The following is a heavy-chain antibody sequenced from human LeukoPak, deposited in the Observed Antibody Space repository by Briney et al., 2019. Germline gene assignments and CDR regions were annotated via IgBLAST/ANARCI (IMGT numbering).Heavy chain of an antibody. CDR3: AKSSLLEWLSRQSWFDS. J-gene: IGHJ5*01. CDR2: IKQDGSEK. D-gene: IGHD3-3*01. Sequence: GGSLRLSCVTSPGYGFTSHWMNWVRQAPGRGLEWVANIKQDGSEKSYLDSVKGRFTISRDNAKSSLYLQMNSLRAEDTAVFHCAKSSLLEWLSRQSWFDSWGQGTQVTVSS. V-gene: IGHV3-7*03. CDR1: PGYGFTSHW.